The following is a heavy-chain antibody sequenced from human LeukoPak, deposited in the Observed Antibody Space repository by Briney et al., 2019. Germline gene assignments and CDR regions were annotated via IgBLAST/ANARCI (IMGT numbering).Heavy chain of an antibody. V-gene: IGHV1-2*06. CDR2: INPNSGGT. Sequence: ASVKVSCKASGYTFTGYYMHWVRQAPGQGLEWMGRINPNSGGTNYAQKFQGRVTMTRDTSISTAYMELSRLRSDDTAVYFCAKGFMSAAGPFDYWGQGTLVTVSS. J-gene: IGHJ4*02. CDR1: GYTFTGYY. CDR3: AKGFMSAAGPFDY. D-gene: IGHD6-13*01.